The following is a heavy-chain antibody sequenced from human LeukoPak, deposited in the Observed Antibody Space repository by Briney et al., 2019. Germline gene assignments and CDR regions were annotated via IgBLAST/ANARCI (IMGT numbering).Heavy chain of an antibody. CDR1: GGTFSSYT. CDR3: ASLGYCSSTSCYSFDY. J-gene: IGHJ4*02. D-gene: IGHD2-2*01. CDR2: IIPILGIA. Sequence: SSVKVSCKASGGTFSSYTISWVRQAPGRGLEWMGRIIPILGIANYAQKFQGRVTITADKSTSTAYMELSSLRSEDTAVYYCASLGYCSSTSCYSFDYWGQGTLVTVSS. V-gene: IGHV1-69*02.